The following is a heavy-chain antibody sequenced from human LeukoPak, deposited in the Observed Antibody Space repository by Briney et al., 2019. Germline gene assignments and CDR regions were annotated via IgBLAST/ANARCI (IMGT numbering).Heavy chain of an antibody. CDR2: FDPEDGET. CDR1: GYTLTELS. Sequence: ASVKVSCKVSGYTLTELSMHWVRQAPGKGLEWMGGFDPEDGETIYAQKFQGRVTMTEDTSTDTAYMELSSLRSEDTAVYYCARPHYGGNYDALDIWGQGTMVTVSS. V-gene: IGHV1-24*01. D-gene: IGHD4-23*01. CDR3: ARPHYGGNYDALDI. J-gene: IGHJ3*02.